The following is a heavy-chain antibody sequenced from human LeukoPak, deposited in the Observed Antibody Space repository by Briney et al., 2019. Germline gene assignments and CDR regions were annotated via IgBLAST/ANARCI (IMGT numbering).Heavy chain of an antibody. D-gene: IGHD6-19*01. CDR3: AKGKYSTGWGASVFDL. V-gene: IGHV3-23*01. J-gene: IGHJ3*01. CDR2: ITGSGDNT. Sequence: GGSLRLSCAASGFTFSSYAMNWVRQAPGKGLEWVSGITGSGDNTYYADSMKGRFTISRDNSKNTLHVQVNSLEAEDTDRYYCAKGKYSTGWGASVFDLWGQGTMVTVSS. CDR1: GFTFSSYA.